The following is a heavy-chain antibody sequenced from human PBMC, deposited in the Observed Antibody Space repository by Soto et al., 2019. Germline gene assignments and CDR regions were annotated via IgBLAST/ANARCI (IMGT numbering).Heavy chain of an antibody. V-gene: IGHV3-23*01. CDR3: AKGGTTGTTNFHFWYFDL. CDR1: GFPFNTYA. Sequence: RLSCAASGFPFNTYAMNWVRRAPGKGLEWVSVISGSGDDTYYADTVKGRFTISRDNSKNTLFLQMDSLRPEDTAIYYCAKGGTTGTTNFHFWYFDLWGRGTLVTVSS. CDR2: ISGSGDDT. D-gene: IGHD1-1*01. J-gene: IGHJ2*01.